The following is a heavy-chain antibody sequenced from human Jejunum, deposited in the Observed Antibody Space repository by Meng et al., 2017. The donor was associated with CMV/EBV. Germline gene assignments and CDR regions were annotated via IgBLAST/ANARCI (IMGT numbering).Heavy chain of an antibody. CDR3: SRGADAYKSGRS. J-gene: IGHJ5*02. CDR2: IHPSGST. V-gene: IGHV4-34*02. CDR1: GGSFSNYY. D-gene: IGHD5-24*01. Sequence: GQPRHGGHGLLKPSETLSLTCGVYGGSFSNYYWSWIRQSPGKGLGWIGEIHPSGSTYYNPSLNSRVTMSVDTSKNQFSLNLRSVTAADTAVYYCSRGADAYKSGRSWGQGTLVTVSS.